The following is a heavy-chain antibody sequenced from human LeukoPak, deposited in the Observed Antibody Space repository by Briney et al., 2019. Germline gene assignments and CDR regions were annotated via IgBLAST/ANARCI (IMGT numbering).Heavy chain of an antibody. CDR3: ARRVAAAGSTGLRYIDV. CDR2: ISTSGSTT. CDR1: GFPFSTSW. J-gene: IGHJ6*03. D-gene: IGHD6-13*01. V-gene: IGHV3-48*03. Sequence: GGSLRLSCAASGFPFSTSWMNWVRQTPGEGLEWVSYISTSGSTTYYADSVKGRFTLSRDNANNSLYLQMNSLRAEDTAVYYCARRVAAAGSTGLRYIDVWGKGTTVTVSS.